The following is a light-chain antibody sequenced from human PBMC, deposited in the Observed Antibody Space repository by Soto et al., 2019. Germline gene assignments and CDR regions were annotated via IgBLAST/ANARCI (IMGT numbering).Light chain of an antibody. CDR1: QSVISAN. V-gene: IGKV3-20*01. Sequence: IVLTQSTGTLSLSPGERATLSCRASQSVISANFAWYQQKPGQAPRLLIYGASSRATGIPDRFSGSGSGTVFTLTINILEPDDFAVYYCHQYGNSPQTFGQGTKVDVK. J-gene: IGKJ1*01. CDR2: GAS. CDR3: HQYGNSPQT.